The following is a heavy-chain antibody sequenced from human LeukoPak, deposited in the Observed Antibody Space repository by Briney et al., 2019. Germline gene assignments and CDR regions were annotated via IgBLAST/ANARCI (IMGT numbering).Heavy chain of an antibody. J-gene: IGHJ1*01. V-gene: IGHV1-2*02. D-gene: IGHD3-16*01. CDR1: GYTFTGHY. CDR2: INPNSGGT. Sequence: ASVKVSCKASGYTFTGHYIHWVRQAPGQGLEWMGWINPNSGGTKSAQKFQGRVIMTRDTSISTAYMELRSLSSDDTAVYYCARGRQLHLGELFPFAEFFQPWGQGTLVTVFS. CDR3: ARGRQLHLGELFPFAEFFQP.